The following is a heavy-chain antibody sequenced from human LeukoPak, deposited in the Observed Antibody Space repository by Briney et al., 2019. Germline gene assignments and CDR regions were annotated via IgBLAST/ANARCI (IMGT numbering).Heavy chain of an antibody. V-gene: IGHV6-1*01. Sequence: SQTLSLTCAISGDSVSGNSAAWNWIRQSPSRGLEWLGMTYYRSKWHNDYALSVKSRITINSDTSKNQFSLQLNSVTPEDTAVYYCARNLSGLFDYWGQGTLVTVSS. CDR1: GDSVSGNSAA. D-gene: IGHD5-12*01. J-gene: IGHJ4*02. CDR2: TYYRSKWHN. CDR3: ARNLSGLFDY.